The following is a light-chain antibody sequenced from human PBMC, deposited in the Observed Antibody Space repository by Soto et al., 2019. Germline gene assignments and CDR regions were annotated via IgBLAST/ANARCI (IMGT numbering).Light chain of an antibody. V-gene: IGKV3-15*01. Sequence: EIVMTQSPATLSVSPGERATLSCRASRSVSSNLAWYQQAPGQAPRALIYGASTRATGIPARCGGRGSGTEFTLTISILQSEDFAVYYCLQYKNWVPTFGQGTKVDIK. CDR1: RSVSSN. CDR3: LQYKNWVPT. J-gene: IGKJ1*01. CDR2: GAS.